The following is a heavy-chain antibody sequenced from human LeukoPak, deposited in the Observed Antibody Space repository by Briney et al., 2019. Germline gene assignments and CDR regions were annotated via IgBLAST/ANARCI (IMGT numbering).Heavy chain of an antibody. J-gene: IGHJ6*03. CDR2: ISGSGGST. CDR3: AKNEAAAGTYYYYYMDV. Sequence: GGSLRLSCAASGFTVSNYYMNWVRQAPGKGLEWVSAISGSGGSTYYADSVKGRFTISRDNSKNTLYLQMNSLRAEDTAVYYCAKNEAAAGTYYYYYMDVWGKGTTVTVSS. D-gene: IGHD6-13*01. CDR1: GFTVSNYY. V-gene: IGHV3-23*01.